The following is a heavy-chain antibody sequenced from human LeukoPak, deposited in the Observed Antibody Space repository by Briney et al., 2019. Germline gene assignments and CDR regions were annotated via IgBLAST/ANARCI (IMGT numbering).Heavy chain of an antibody. CDR2: INHSGST. J-gene: IGHJ4*02. D-gene: IGHD3-3*01. Sequence: SETLSLTCAVYGGSVSGYYWSWVRQPPGKGLEWIGEINHSGSTNYNPSLKSRVTISVDTSKNQFSLKLSSVTAADTAVYYCARGGYDFLDYWGQGTLVTVSS. CDR1: GGSVSGYY. CDR3: ARGGYDFLDY. V-gene: IGHV4-34*01.